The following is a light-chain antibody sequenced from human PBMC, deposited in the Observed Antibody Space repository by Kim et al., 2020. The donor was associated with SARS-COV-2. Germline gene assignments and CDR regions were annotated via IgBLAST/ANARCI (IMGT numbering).Light chain of an antibody. Sequence: GKTVAIAWRGRSGSIASNYVQWYQQRPGSAPTTVIYEDNQRPSGVPDRFSGSIDSSSNSASLTISGLKTEDEAEYYCQSYDSSNQVFGGGTQLTVL. CDR3: QSYDSSNQV. V-gene: IGLV6-57*02. CDR1: SGSIASNY. J-gene: IGLJ3*02. CDR2: EDN.